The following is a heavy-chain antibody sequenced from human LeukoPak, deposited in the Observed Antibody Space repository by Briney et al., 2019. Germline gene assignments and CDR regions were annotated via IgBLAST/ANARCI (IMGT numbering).Heavy chain of an antibody. Sequence: PSETLSLTCAVSGYSISSSNWRGWIRQPPGKGLEWIGYIYYSGSIYYNPSLKSRVTVSVDTSKNQFSLKLSSVTAADTAVYYCARVRLRLNWFDPWGQGTLVTVSS. CDR3: ARVRLRLNWFDP. J-gene: IGHJ5*02. V-gene: IGHV4-28*05. CDR1: GYSISSSNW. D-gene: IGHD4-17*01. CDR2: IYYSGSI.